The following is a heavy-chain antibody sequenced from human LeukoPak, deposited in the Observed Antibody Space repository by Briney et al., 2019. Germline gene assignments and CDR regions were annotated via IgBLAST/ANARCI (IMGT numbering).Heavy chain of an antibody. CDR2: ISYDGSNK. CDR1: GFTFSSYA. V-gene: IGHV3-30*01. CDR3: ARGATINDFTLDY. Sequence: GGSLRLSCAASGFTFSSYAMHWVRQAPGKGLERVAVISYDGSNKYYADSVKGRFTISRDNSKNTLYLQMNSLRAEDTAVYYCARGATINDFTLDYWGQGTLVTVSS. J-gene: IGHJ4*02. D-gene: IGHD5-12*01.